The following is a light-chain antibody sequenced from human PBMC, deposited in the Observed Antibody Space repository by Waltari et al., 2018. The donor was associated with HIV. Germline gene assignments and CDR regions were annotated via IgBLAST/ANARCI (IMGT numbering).Light chain of an antibody. CDR2: GNN. CDR3: ASWDDSLNGPV. CDR1: TAHTAANS. J-gene: IGLJ2*01. Sequence: QSVLTPPPSASGPPEQIVTISCPGSTAHTAANSVTWFQHFPGTAPKVLIFGNNQRPSGVPARFSGSKSGTSASLAISGLQSEDEADYYCASWDDSLNGPVFGGGTKLTVV. V-gene: IGLV1-44*01.